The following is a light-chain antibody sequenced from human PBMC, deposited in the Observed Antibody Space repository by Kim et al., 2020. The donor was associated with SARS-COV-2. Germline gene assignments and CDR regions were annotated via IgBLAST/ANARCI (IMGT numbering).Light chain of an antibody. J-gene: IGLJ1*01. CDR1: KLGNKY. CDR2: EDT. V-gene: IGLV3-1*01. Sequence: SVFQGQTASSSCSGDKLGNKYAYWYQQKPGQSPVVVIYEDTKRPSGIPERFSGSNSGNTATLTISGTQAMDEADYYCQAWDSSTAVFGTGTKVTVL. CDR3: QAWDSSTAV.